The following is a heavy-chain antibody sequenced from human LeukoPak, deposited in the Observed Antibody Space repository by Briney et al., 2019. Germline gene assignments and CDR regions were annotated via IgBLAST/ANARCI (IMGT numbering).Heavy chain of an antibody. J-gene: IGHJ1*01. Sequence: ASVKVSCKASGGTFSSYAISWVRQATGQGLEWMGWMNPNSGNTGYAQKFQGRVTMTTDTSTSTAYMELRSLRSDDTAVYYCARRYSSGSNYFQHWGQGTLVTVSS. CDR2: MNPNSGNT. CDR3: ARRYSSGSNYFQH. V-gene: IGHV1-8*02. D-gene: IGHD6-19*01. CDR1: GGTFSSYA.